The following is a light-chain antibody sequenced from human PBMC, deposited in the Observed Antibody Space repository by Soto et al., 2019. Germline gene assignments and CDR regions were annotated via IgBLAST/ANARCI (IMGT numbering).Light chain of an antibody. CDR1: SSDVGGYNY. CDR2: EVS. Sequence: QSALTQPASVSGSPGQSITISCTGTSSDVGGYNYVSWYQQHPGKAPKLMIYEVSNRPSGVSNRFSGSKSGNTASLTISGLQAEDEADYYCSSYTGIYTFGFGGGTKLTVL. V-gene: IGLV2-14*01. J-gene: IGLJ3*02. CDR3: SSYTGIYTFG.